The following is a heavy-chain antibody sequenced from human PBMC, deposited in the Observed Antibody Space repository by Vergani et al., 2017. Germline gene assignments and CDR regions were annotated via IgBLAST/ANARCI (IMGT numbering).Heavy chain of an antibody. CDR1: GGSISSYY. D-gene: IGHD6-19*01. J-gene: IGHJ4*02. Sequence: QVQLQESGPGLVKPSETLSLTCTVSGGSISSYYWSWIRQPPGKGLEWIGYIYYSGSTNYNPSLKSRVTISVDTSKNQFSLKLSSVTAADTAVYYCARIIFGYSSGWXFDYWGQGTLVTVSS. CDR3: ARIIFGYSSGWXFDY. V-gene: IGHV4-59*01. CDR2: IYYSGST.